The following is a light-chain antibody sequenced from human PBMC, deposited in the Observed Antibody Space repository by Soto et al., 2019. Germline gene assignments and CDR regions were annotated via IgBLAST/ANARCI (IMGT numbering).Light chain of an antibody. Sequence: EIVMTQSPATLSVSPGERATLSCRASQSVSSNLAWYQPKPGQAPRLLIYHASTRDTGVPARFSGSGSGTEFTLTISSLQSEDFAVYYCQQYNKWPLTFGGGTKVEIK. CDR3: QQYNKWPLT. V-gene: IGKV3-15*01. CDR2: HAS. J-gene: IGKJ4*01. CDR1: QSVSSN.